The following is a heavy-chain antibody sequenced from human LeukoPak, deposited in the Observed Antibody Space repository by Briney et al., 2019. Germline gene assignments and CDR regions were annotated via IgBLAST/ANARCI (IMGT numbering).Heavy chain of an antibody. CDR2: IIGSGGST. CDR1: GFTFSRYA. J-gene: IGHJ4*02. CDR3: AKDPPWGDYDSSGYYNS. D-gene: IGHD3-22*01. Sequence: PGGSLRLSCAASGFTFSRYAMSWARQAPGKALGWVSAIIGSGGSTYYADSVKGRFPISRHNTKNTLNLQMNSLSAEDTAVYYCAKDPPWGDYDSSGYYNSWGQGTLVTVSS. V-gene: IGHV3-23*01.